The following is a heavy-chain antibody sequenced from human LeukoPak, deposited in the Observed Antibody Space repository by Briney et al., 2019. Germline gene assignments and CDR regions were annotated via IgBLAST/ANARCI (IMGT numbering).Heavy chain of an antibody. J-gene: IGHJ5*02. Sequence: PSETLSLTCTVSGGGLSYYWGWIRQAPGKGLEWIGTIFYSGNTYYNPSLKSRVTMSIDTSKKQFSLNLTSVTAADTAVYYCARGRRVVMKYNWFDPWGQGTLVTVSS. CDR1: GGGLSYY. CDR2: IFYSGNT. CDR3: ARGRRVVMKYNWFDP. V-gene: IGHV4-39*07. D-gene: IGHD2-21*01.